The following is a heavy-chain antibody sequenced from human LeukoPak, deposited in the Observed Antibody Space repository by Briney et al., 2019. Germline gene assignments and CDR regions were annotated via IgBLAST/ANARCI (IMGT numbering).Heavy chain of an antibody. D-gene: IGHD5/OR15-5a*01. CDR1: GGTFSSYA. J-gene: IGHJ5*02. CDR2: IIPILGIA. V-gene: IGHV1-69*04. Sequence: ASVKVSCKASGGTFSSYAISWVRQAPGQGLEWMGRIIPILGIANYAQKFQGRVTITADKSTSTAYMELSSLRSEDTAVYYCARGNIYEPTDPWGQGTLVTVSS. CDR3: ARGNIYEPTDP.